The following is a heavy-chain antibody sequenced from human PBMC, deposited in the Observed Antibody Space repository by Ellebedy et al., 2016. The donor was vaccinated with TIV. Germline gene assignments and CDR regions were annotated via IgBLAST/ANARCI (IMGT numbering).Heavy chain of an antibody. D-gene: IGHD6-19*01. Sequence: GESLKISXAASGFTFNSIFMHWVRQAPGKGLEWVALISYDGISKYYADSVKGRFTISRDNSKNTLYLQINSLRAEDTALYYCARGSSGWFYPHFENWGQGTPVTVSS. CDR2: ISYDGISK. V-gene: IGHV3-30*04. CDR1: GFTFNSIF. J-gene: IGHJ4*02. CDR3: ARGSSGWFYPHFEN.